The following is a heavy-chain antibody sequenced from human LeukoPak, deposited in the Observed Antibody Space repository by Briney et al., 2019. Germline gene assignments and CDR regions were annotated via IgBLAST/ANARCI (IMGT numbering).Heavy chain of an antibody. CDR3: AERTAARWFDP. J-gene: IGHJ5*02. CDR1: GGSFSGYY. V-gene: IGHV4-34*01. Sequence: SETLSLTCAVYGGSFSGYYWSWICQPPGKGLEWIGEINHSGSSNYSPSLKSRVTISVDTSKKQFSLMLSSVTAADTAVYYCAERTAARWFDPWGQGTLVTVSS. CDR2: INHSGSS. D-gene: IGHD6-6*01.